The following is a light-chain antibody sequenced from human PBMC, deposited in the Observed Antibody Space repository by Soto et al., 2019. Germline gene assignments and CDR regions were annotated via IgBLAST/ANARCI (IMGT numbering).Light chain of an antibody. CDR2: GAS. V-gene: IGKV3-20*01. J-gene: IGKJ2*01. CDR3: QQYGSSPPGYT. CDR1: QSVSINY. Sequence: EIVLTQSPGTLSLSPGERATLSCRASQSVSINYLAWYQQKPGQAPRLLIYGASSRATGIPDRFSGSGSGTDFTLTISRLEPEDFAVYYCQQYGSSPPGYTFDQGTKLEIK.